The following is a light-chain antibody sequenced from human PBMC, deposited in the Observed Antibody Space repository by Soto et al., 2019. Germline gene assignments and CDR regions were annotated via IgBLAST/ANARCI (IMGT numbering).Light chain of an antibody. CDR2: DAS. CDR3: QLHTTYPRP. Sequence: SLSASLGDRVTITCQASQDISNYLNWYQQKPGKAPKLLIYDASNLETGVPSRFSGSGSGTDFTFTISSLQPEDIATYYCQLHTTYPRPFGQGTKVDIK. CDR1: QDISNY. J-gene: IGKJ1*01. V-gene: IGKV1-33*01.